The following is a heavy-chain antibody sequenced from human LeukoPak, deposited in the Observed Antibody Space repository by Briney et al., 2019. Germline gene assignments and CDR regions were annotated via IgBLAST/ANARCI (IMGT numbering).Heavy chain of an antibody. CDR1: GFIFSSYG. J-gene: IGHJ6*02. CDR3: ARDSVRRSGYPRDYYGMDV. V-gene: IGHV3-33*01. D-gene: IGHD3-22*01. CDR2: IWYDGRNK. Sequence: GRSLRLSCAASGFIFSSYGMHRVRQAPGKGLEWVAAIWYDGRNKYYADSVKGRFTISRDDSKNTLYLQMNSLRAEDTAVYYCARDSVRRSGYPRDYYGMDVWGQGSTVTVSS.